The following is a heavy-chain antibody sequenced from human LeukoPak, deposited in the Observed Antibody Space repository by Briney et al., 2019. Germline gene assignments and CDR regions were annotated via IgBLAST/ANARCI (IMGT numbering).Heavy chain of an antibody. CDR1: GCTFTSYY. D-gene: IGHD3-16*01. V-gene: IGHV1-46*03. CDR3: ARDWGSDYGDY. CDR2: INPSGGST. J-gene: IGHJ4*02. Sequence: ASVKVSCKASGCTFTSYYMHWVRQAPGQGLEWMGIINPSGGSTSYAQKFQGRVTMTRDTSTSTVYMELSSLRSEDTAVYYCARDWGSDYGDYWGQGTLVTVSS.